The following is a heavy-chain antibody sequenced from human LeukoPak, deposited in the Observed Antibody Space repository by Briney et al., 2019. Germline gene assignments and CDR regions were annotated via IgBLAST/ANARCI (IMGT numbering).Heavy chain of an antibody. V-gene: IGHV1-8*01. D-gene: IGHD2-2*01. CDR1: GYTFTRYD. CDR2: MKPNSGNT. CDR3: ARGSVVVVPAASFDP. J-gene: IGHJ5*02. Sequence: ASVKVCCKASGYTFTRYDINWVRQATGQGLEWMGWMKPNSGNTGYAQKFQGRVTMTRNTSISTAYMELSSLRSEDTAVYYRARGSVVVVPAASFDPGGQGTLVTVSS.